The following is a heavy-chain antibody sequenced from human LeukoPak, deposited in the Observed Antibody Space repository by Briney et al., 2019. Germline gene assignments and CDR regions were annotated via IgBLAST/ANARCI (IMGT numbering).Heavy chain of an antibody. D-gene: IGHD6-13*01. CDR1: GYTFTGYY. CDR2: INPNSGGT. Sequence: ASVKVSCKGSGYTFTGYYMHWVRQAPGQGLEWMGWINPNSGGTNNAQKFQGRVTMTRDTSTSTAYMELSSLRSDDTAVYYCARGSSSAVDDFDSWGQGTLVTVSS. J-gene: IGHJ4*02. CDR3: ARGSSSAVDDFDS. V-gene: IGHV1-2*02.